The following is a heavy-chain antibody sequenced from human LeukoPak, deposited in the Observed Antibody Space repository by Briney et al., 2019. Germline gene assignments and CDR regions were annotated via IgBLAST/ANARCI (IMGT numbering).Heavy chain of an antibody. D-gene: IGHD2-15*01. V-gene: IGHV4-59*01. CDR2: IYYSGST. CDR3: ARGRCSGGSCYSGPFDD. CDR1: GGSISSYY. J-gene: IGHJ4*02. Sequence: PSETLSLTCTVSGGSISSYYWSWIRQPPGKGLEWIGYIYYSGSTNYNPSLKSRVTISVDTSKNQFSLKLSSVTAADTAVYYCARGRCSGGSCYSGPFDDWGQGTQVTVSS.